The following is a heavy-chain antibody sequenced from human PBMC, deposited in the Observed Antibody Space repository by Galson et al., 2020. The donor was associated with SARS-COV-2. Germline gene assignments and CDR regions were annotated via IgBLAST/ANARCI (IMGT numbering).Heavy chain of an antibody. Sequence: GSITSGSYYWGWIRQPPGKGLEWIGSIYHSGGTNYNPSLMSRVTVSVDTSKNQFSLKLTSVTAADTALYYCARSYSSSWYSPTYYYGLDVWGQGTTVTVSS. CDR2: IYHSGGT. CDR1: GSITSGSYY. J-gene: IGHJ6*02. V-gene: IGHV4-39*07. D-gene: IGHD2-15*01. CDR3: ARSYSSSWYSPTYYYGLDV.